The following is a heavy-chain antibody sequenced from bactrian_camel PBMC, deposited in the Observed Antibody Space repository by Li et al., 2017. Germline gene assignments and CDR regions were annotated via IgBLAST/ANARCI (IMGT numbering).Heavy chain of an antibody. J-gene: IGHJ4*01. Sequence: HVQLVESGGGSVQAGGSLRLSCAADLYRYSYDCMGWIRQAPGMEREAVAAIYTGLGRPLYADSVLGRFTISKDNANNTVNLMMNSLKPEDTAMYYCAANFGPYCSGPYLARRANFEGQGTQVTVS. D-gene: IGHD2*01. CDR2: IYTGLGRP. V-gene: IGHV3S1*01. CDR1: LYRYSYDC.